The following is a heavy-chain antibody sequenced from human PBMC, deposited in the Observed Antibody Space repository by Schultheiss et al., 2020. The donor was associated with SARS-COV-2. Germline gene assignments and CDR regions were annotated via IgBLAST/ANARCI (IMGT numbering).Heavy chain of an antibody. D-gene: IGHD5-18*01. V-gene: IGHV3-33*01. CDR3: ARDFPQGSYGYYYYYGMDV. CDR2: IWYDGSNK. J-gene: IGHJ6*02. CDR1: GFTFSSYG. Sequence: GGSLRLSCAASGFTFSSYGMHWVRQAPGKGLEWVAVIWYDGSNKYYADSVKGRFTISRDNSKNTLYLQMNSLRAEDTAVYYCARDFPQGSYGYYYYYGMDVWGQGTTVTVSS.